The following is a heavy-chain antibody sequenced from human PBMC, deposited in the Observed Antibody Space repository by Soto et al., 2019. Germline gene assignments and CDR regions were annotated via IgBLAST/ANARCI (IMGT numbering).Heavy chain of an antibody. J-gene: IGHJ4*02. D-gene: IGHD2-2*01. V-gene: IGHV3-33*01. CDR1: GFTFSSYG. CDR2: IWYDGSNK. CDR3: ARACCGDCSSTSCSLDY. Sequence: QVQLVESGGGVVQPGRSPRLSCAASGFTFSSYGMHWVRQAPGKGLEWVAVIWYDGSNKYYADSVKGRFTISRDNSKNTLYLQMNSLRAEDTAVYYCARACCGDCSSTSCSLDYWGQGTLVTVSS.